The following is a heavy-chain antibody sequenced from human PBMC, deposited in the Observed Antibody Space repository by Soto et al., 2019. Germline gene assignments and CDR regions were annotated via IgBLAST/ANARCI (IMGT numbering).Heavy chain of an antibody. CDR2: IWYDGSNK. V-gene: IGHV3-33*06. D-gene: IGHD6-6*01. Sequence: GGSLRLSCAASGFTFSSYGMHWVRQAPGKGLEWVAVIWYDGSNKYYADSVKGRFTISRDNSKNTLYLQMNSLRAEDTAVYYCAKSSGYYYYYYMDVWGKGTTVTVSS. J-gene: IGHJ6*03. CDR1: GFTFSSYG. CDR3: AKSSGYYYYYYMDV.